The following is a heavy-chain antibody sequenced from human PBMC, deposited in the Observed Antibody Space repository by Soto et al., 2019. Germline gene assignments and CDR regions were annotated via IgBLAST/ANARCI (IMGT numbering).Heavy chain of an antibody. V-gene: IGHV4-34*01. J-gene: IGHJ5*02. Sequence: SETLSLTCAVYGGSFSGYYWSWIRQPPGKGLEWIGEINHSGSTNYNPSLKSRVTISVDTSKNQFSLKLSSVTAADTAVYYCARGWCCSSTSWHRLRNWFDPWGQGTLVTVSS. CDR1: GGSFSGYY. D-gene: IGHD2-2*01. CDR3: ARGWCCSSTSWHRLRNWFDP. CDR2: INHSGST.